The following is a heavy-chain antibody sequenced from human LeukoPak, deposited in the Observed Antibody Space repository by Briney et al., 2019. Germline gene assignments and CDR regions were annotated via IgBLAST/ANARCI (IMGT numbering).Heavy chain of an antibody. V-gene: IGHV3-30*07. Sequence: GGSLGLSCAASGFTFNIYAMHWVRQAPGKGLEWVAVTSYDGGIKYYADSVKGRFTISRDNSKNTLYLQMNSLRAEDTAVYYCAKTGSEYDILTGYHYWGQGTLVTVSS. CDR1: GFTFNIYA. J-gene: IGHJ4*02. D-gene: IGHD3-9*01. CDR2: TSYDGGIK. CDR3: AKTGSEYDILTGYHY.